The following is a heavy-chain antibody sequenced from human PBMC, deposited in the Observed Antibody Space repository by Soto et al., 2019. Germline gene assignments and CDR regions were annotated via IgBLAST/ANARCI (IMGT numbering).Heavy chain of an antibody. CDR3: ARSGVKYSHPEDYDYYYYMDV. Sequence: SETLSLTCTVSGGSISSYYWSWIRQPPGKGLEWIGYIYYSGSTNYNPSLKSRVTISVDTSKNQFSLKLTSVTAADTAVYYCARSGVKYSHPEDYDYYYYMDVWGKGTTVTVSS. J-gene: IGHJ6*03. D-gene: IGHD5-18*01. CDR2: IYYSGST. V-gene: IGHV4-59*01. CDR1: GGSISSYY.